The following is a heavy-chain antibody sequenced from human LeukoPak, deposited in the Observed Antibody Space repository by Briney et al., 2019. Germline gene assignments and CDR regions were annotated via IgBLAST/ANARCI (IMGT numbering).Heavy chain of an antibody. Sequence: SETLSLTCAVSGGSFSGYYWSWVRQPPGKGLEWIGEINDSGSTNYNPSLKSGVTISVDKSKHQFSLKLSSVTAADTAVYYCARASVGYGMDVWGQGTTVTVSS. CDR2: INDSGST. J-gene: IGHJ6*02. CDR3: ARASVGYGMDV. V-gene: IGHV4-34*01. CDR1: GGSFSGYY.